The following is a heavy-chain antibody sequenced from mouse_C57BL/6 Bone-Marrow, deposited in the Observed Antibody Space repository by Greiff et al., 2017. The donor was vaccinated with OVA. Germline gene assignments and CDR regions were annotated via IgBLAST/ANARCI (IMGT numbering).Heavy chain of an antibody. D-gene: IGHD2-1*01. CDR1: GFSLTSYG. J-gene: IGHJ3*01. CDR3: ARTGNGGFAY. CDR2: IWGVGST. V-gene: IGHV2-6*01. Sequence: QVQLKESGPGLVAPSQSLSITCTVSGFSLTSYGVDWVRQSPGKGLEWLGVIWGVGSTNYNSALKSRLSISKDNSKSQVFLKTNSLQTDDTAMYYCARTGNGGFAYWGQGTLVTVSA.